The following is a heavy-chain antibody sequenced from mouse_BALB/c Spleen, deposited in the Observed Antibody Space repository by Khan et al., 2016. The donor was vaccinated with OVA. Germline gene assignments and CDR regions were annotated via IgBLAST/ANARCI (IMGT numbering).Heavy chain of an antibody. CDR1: GYTFTSYW. CDR3: TRFGYLFAY. D-gene: IGHD2-2*01. CDR2: IYPGNSDT. V-gene: IGHV1-5*01. J-gene: IGHJ3*01. Sequence: VQLQQSGTVLARPGISVKMSCKASGYTFTSYWMHWVKQRPGQGLEWIGAIYPGNSDTSYNQKFKGKAKLTAVTSTSTAYMELSSLTNEDSAVYYCTRFGYLFAYWGQGTLVTVSA.